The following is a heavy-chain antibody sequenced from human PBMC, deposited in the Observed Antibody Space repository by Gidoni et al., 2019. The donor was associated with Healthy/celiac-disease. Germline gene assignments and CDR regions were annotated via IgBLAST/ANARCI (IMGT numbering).Heavy chain of an antibody. V-gene: IGHV3-74*01. Sequence: EVQLVESGGGLVQPGWSLRLSCAASGFTFSSYWMHWVRQAPGKGLVLVSRINSDGSSTSYADSVKGRFTIYRDNAKNTLYLQMNSLRAEDTAVDYCARVPTPHSYDYFWGSYRQPIDDAFDIWGQGTMVTVSS. D-gene: IGHD3-16*02. CDR2: INSDGSST. CDR3: ARVPTPHSYDYFWGSYRQPIDDAFDI. J-gene: IGHJ3*02. CDR1: GFTFSSYW.